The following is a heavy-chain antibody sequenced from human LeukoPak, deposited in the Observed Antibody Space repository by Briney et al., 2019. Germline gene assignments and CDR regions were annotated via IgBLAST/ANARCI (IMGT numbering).Heavy chain of an antibody. CDR2: IYYDGST. CDR1: GASIRSYY. J-gene: IGHJ4*02. V-gene: IGHV4-59*12. D-gene: IGHD1-26*01. CDR3: ARDGRFPPEVLPRYFDY. Sequence: SETLSLTCTVSGASIRSYYWSWIRQSPGKGLEWIGYIYYDGSTNYNPSLRGRVTISVDTPKNQFSLKLSSVTAADTAVYYCARDGRFPPEVLPRYFDYWGQGTLVTVSS.